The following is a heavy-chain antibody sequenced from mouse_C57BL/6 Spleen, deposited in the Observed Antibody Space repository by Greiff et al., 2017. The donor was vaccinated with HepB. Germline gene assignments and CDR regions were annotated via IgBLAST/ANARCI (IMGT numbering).Heavy chain of an antibody. CDR3: ARAGLLDY. J-gene: IGHJ2*01. CDR2: INYDGSST. D-gene: IGHD2-10*01. CDR1: GFTFSDYY. V-gene: IGHV5-16*01. Sequence: EVNVVESEGGLVQPGSSMKLSCTASGFTFSDYYMAWVRQVPEKGLEWVANINYDGSSTYYLDSLKSRFIISRDNAKNILYLQMSSLKSEDTATYYCARAGLLDYWGQGTTLTVSS.